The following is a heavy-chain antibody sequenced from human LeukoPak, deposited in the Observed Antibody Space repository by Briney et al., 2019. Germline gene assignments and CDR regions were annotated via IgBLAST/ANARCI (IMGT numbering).Heavy chain of an antibody. CDR3: ARDLHTTGDY. Sequence: PTGGSLRLSCAASGFTFSSYGTHWVRQAPGKGLEWVAVISYDGSNKYYEDSVKGRFTISRDNSKNTLYLQMNSLRADDTAVYYCARDLHTTGDYWGQGTLVTVSS. CDR2: ISYDGSNK. CDR1: GFTFSSYG. D-gene: IGHD1-1*01. V-gene: IGHV3-30*03. J-gene: IGHJ4*02.